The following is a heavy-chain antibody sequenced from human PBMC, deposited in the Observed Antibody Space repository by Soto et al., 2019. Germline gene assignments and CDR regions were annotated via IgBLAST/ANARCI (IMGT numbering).Heavy chain of an antibody. J-gene: IGHJ4*02. D-gene: IGHD3-9*01. CDR2: IIPILGLA. CDR3: ARATPSDYDILTGYA. Sequence: ASVKVSCKASGGTFSSYTISWVRQAPGQGLEGIGRIIPILGLANYAQKFQGRVTITADKSPSTAYMELSSLRSEDTAVYYCARATPSDYDILTGYAWGQGTLVTVSS. CDR1: GGTFSSYT. V-gene: IGHV1-69*02.